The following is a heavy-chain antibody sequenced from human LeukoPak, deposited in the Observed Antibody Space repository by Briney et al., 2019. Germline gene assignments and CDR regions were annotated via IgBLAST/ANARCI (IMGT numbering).Heavy chain of an antibody. CDR2: VGGNGGAT. Sequence: GGSLRLSCAASGFRFDDFAMHWVRQAPGKGLEWVSLVGGNGGATYYADSVKGRFTISRDNSKNSLYLQMNSLRTDDTALYYCVKDMGDYGDYVVYYWGQGTLVSVSS. V-gene: IGHV3-43*02. D-gene: IGHD4-17*01. J-gene: IGHJ4*02. CDR1: GFRFDDFA. CDR3: VKDMGDYGDYVVYY.